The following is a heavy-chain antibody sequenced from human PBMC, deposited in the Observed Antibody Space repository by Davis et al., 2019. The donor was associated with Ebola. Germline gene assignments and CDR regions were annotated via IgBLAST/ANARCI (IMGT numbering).Heavy chain of an antibody. CDR3: ARGPVDGTIDH. V-gene: IGHV1-8*01. Sequence: ASVKVSCKASGYTFTSEDINWVQQITGQGLEWMGWLNPNSGNTGYAQKFQGRVSMTRNTSISTAYMELSSLRSEDTAVYYCARGPVDGTIDHWGQGTLVTVSS. CDR1: GYTFTSED. D-gene: IGHD6-13*01. CDR2: LNPNSGNT. J-gene: IGHJ4*02.